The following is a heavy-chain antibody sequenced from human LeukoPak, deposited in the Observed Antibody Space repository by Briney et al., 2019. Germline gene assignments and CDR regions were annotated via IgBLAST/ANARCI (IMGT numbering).Heavy chain of an antibody. Sequence: GESLKISCKGSGYSFTSYWIGWVRQMPGKGLEWMGIIYPGDSDTRYSPFFQGQVTISADKSISTAYLQWSSLKASDTAMYYCASRRYFDWLSLDAFDIWGQGTMVTVSS. V-gene: IGHV5-51*01. CDR2: IYPGDSDT. J-gene: IGHJ3*02. CDR3: ASRRYFDWLSLDAFDI. D-gene: IGHD3-9*01. CDR1: GYSFTSYW.